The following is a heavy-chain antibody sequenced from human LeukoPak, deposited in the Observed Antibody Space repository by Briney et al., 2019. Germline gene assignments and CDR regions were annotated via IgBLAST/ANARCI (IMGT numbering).Heavy chain of an antibody. J-gene: IGHJ4*02. CDR1: GFSFSTFA. V-gene: IGHV3-23*01. Sequence: GGSLRLSCVASGFSFSTFAMSWVRQAPGKGLEWVSSLSGNSDSTHYADSVKGRFTISRDNSENTLYLQMNSLRAEDTAVYYCAKFRVERVFDYWGQGTLVTVSS. CDR2: LSGNSDST. D-gene: IGHD1-1*01. CDR3: AKFRVERVFDY.